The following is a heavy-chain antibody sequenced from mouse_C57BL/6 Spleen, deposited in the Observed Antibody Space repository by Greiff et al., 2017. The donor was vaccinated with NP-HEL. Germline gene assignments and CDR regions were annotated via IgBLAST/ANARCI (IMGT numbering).Heavy chain of an antibody. CDR2: ISDGGSYT. CDR1: GFTFSSYA. Sequence: EVKLVESGGGLVKPGGSLKLSCAASGFTFSSYAMSWVRQTPEKRLEWVATISDGGSYTYYPDNVKGRFTISRDNAKNNLYLQMSHLKSEDTAMYYCARDLDGSDYWGQGTTLTVSS. V-gene: IGHV5-4*01. CDR3: ARDLDGSDY. D-gene: IGHD1-1*01. J-gene: IGHJ2*01.